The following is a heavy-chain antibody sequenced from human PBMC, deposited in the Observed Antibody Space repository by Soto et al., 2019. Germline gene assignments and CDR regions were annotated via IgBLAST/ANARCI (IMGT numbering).Heavy chain of an antibody. CDR1: GGTFSSYA. V-gene: IGHV1-69*13. Sequence: SVKVSCKASGGTFSSYAISWVRQAPGQGLEWMGGIIPIFGTANYAQKFQGRVTITADESTSTAYMELSSLRSEDTAVYYCARSTSSGPNWFDPWGQGTLVTVSS. CDR3: ARSTSSGPNWFDP. CDR2: IIPIFGTA. D-gene: IGHD6-19*01. J-gene: IGHJ5*02.